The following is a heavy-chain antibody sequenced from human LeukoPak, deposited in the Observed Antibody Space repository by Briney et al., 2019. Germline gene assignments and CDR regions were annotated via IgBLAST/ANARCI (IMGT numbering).Heavy chain of an antibody. D-gene: IGHD6-13*01. CDR2: ISYDGSNK. Sequence: GGSLRLSCAASGFTFSSYAMHWVRQAPGKGLEWVAVISYDGSNKYYADSVKGRFTISRDNSKNTLYLQMNSLRAEDTAVYYCASLIAAAGRGYWGQGTLVTVSS. J-gene: IGHJ4*02. V-gene: IGHV3-30*01. CDR3: ASLIAAAGRGY. CDR1: GFTFSSYA.